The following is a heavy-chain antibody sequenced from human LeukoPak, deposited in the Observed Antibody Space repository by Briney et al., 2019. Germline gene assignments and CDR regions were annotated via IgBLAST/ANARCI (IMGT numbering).Heavy chain of an antibody. J-gene: IGHJ4*02. Sequence: SVKVSCKASGGTFSSYAISWVRQAPGQGLEWMGGIIPIFGTANYAQKFQGRVTITTDESTSTAYMELSSLRSEDTAVYYCARSTRSYSGYDFPAYWGQGTLVTVSS. V-gene: IGHV1-69*05. CDR1: GGTFSSYA. D-gene: IGHD5-12*01. CDR2: IIPIFGTA. CDR3: ARSTRSYSGYDFPAY.